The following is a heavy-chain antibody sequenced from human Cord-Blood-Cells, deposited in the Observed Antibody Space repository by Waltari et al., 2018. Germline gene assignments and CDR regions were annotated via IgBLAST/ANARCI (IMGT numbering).Heavy chain of an antibody. Sequence: QVQLVESGGGVVQPGRSLRLSCAASGFTFSSHAMHWVRQAPGKGLEWVAVISYDGSNKYYADSVKGRFTISRDNSKNTLYLQMNSLRAEDTAVYYCARVPTGKYDYWGQGTLVTVSS. CDR3: ARVPTGKYDY. CDR1: GFTFSSHA. J-gene: IGHJ4*02. V-gene: IGHV3-30-3*01. CDR2: ISYDGSNK. D-gene: IGHD1-1*01.